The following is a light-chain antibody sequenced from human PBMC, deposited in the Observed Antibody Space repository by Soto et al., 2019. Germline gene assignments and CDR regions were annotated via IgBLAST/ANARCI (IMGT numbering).Light chain of an antibody. CDR2: DAS. CDR3: QQYSRLWS. J-gene: IGKJ1*01. V-gene: IGKV1-5*01. CDR1: QTINSW. Sequence: DIQMTQSPSTLSASVGDRVTITCRASQTINSWLAWYQQKPGKAPKVLIFDASSLKTGVPSRFSGSGSGTDFTLTISSLQRDDFGTYYCQQYSRLWSFGQGTKVDIK.